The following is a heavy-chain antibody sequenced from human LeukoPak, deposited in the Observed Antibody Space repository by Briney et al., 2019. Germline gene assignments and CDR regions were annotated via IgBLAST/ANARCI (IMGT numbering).Heavy chain of an antibody. J-gene: IGHJ4*02. Sequence: PSETLSLTCTVSGGSISSYYWSWIRQPPGKGLEWIGYIYYSGSTNYNPSLKSRVTISVDTSKNQFSLKLSSVTAADTAVYYCARSGAYYYDSSGYYAAYWGQGTLVTVSS. V-gene: IGHV4-59*08. D-gene: IGHD3-22*01. CDR3: ARSGAYYYDSSGYYAAY. CDR1: GGSISSYY. CDR2: IYYSGST.